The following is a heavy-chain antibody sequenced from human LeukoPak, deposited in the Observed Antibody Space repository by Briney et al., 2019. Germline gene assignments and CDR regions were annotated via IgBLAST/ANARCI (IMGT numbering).Heavy chain of an antibody. CDR1: GGSISSSSYY. D-gene: IGHD4-23*01. J-gene: IGHJ4*02. Sequence: SETLSLTCTVSGGSISSSSYYWSWIRQPPGKGLEWIGYIYYSGSTNYNPSLKSRVTISVDTSKNQFSLTLSSVTAADTAVYYCARQWNYGGIIDYWGQGTLVTVSS. CDR3: ARQWNYGGIIDY. CDR2: IYYSGST. V-gene: IGHV4-61*05.